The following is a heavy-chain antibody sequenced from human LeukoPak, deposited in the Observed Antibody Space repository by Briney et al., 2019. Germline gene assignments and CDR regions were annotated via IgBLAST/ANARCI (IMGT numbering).Heavy chain of an antibody. D-gene: IGHD6-6*01. CDR2: ISGSGGST. CDR1: GFIFSNYI. CDR3: AKSATWMYSSSSGDY. Sequence: GGSLRLSCAASGFIFSNYIMHWVRQAPGKGLEWVSAISGSGGSTYYADSVKGRFTISRDNSKNTLYLQMNSLRAEDTAVYYCAKSATWMYSSSSGDYWGQGTLVTVSS. V-gene: IGHV3-23*01. J-gene: IGHJ4*02.